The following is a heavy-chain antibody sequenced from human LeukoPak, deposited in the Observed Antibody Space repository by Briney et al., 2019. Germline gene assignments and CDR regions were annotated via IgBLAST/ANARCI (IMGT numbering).Heavy chain of an antibody. Sequence: SETLSLTCTVSGDSLRKSTFYWVWIRQPPGKGLEWIGSIYYSGGADYNPSLQSRVTISVDTSKNQFSLKLSSVTAADTAVYYCARAQSAAAGTGDDAFDIWGQGTMVTVSS. J-gene: IGHJ3*02. CDR3: ARAQSAAAGTGDDAFDI. CDR2: IYYSGGA. V-gene: IGHV4-39*07. D-gene: IGHD6-13*01. CDR1: GDSLRKSTFY.